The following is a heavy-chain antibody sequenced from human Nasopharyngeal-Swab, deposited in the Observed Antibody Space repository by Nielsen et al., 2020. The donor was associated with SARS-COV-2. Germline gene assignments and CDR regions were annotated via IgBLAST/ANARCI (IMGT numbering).Heavy chain of an antibody. CDR3: ARDSHKGTS. CDR2: ISYDGSNK. V-gene: IGHV3-30-3*01. D-gene: IGHD2-8*01. CDR1: GFTFSSYA. J-gene: IGHJ4*02. Sequence: GESLKISCAASGFTFSSYAMHWVRQAPGKGLEWVAVISYDGSNKYYADSVKGRFTISRDNSKNTLYLQMNSLRAEDTAVYYCARDSHKGTSWGQGTLVTVSS.